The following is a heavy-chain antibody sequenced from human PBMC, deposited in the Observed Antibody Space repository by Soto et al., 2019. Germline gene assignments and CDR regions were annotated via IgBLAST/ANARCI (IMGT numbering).Heavy chain of an antibody. V-gene: IGHV3-74*01. CDR2: IDAAGSLT. CDR1: GFTFSTYW. J-gene: IGHJ4*02. Sequence: EVQLVESGGGLVQPGGSLRLSCAASGFTFSTYWMHWVRQTPGKGLVWVSRIDAAGSLTTYADSVKGRFTISRDNAKNRLYLQMNSVRAEDTAVYYCARDQTRAGPTTFDYWGQGILVTVSS. D-gene: IGHD6-19*01. CDR3: ARDQTRAGPTTFDY.